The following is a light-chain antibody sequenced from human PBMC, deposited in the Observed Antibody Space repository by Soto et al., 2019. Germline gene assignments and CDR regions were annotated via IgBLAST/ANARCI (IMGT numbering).Light chain of an antibody. CDR1: QSISSY. CDR2: AAS. J-gene: IGKJ5*01. V-gene: IGKV1-39*01. Sequence: DIQLTQSPSFLSASVGDRVTITCRASQSISSYLNWYQQKPGRAPKLLIYAASSLQSGVPSRVSGSGSGTDFTLTISSLQPEDLATYYCQQSYSTPITFGQGTRLEIK. CDR3: QQSYSTPIT.